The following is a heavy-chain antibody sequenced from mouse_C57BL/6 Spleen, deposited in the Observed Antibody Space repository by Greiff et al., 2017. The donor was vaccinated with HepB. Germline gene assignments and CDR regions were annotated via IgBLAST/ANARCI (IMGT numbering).Heavy chain of an antibody. J-gene: IGHJ4*01. V-gene: IGHV1-18*01. CDR3: ARRGYYYAMDY. CDR1: VYTFPASN. CDR2: INPNNVGT. Sequence: VQLQQSGPELVKPGASLKIPCRASVYTFPASNMDWVKKIHGKSLEWIGDINPNNVGTIYNQKFKGKATLTVDKSSSTAYMELRSLTSEDTAVYYCARRGYYYAMDYWGQGTSVTVSS.